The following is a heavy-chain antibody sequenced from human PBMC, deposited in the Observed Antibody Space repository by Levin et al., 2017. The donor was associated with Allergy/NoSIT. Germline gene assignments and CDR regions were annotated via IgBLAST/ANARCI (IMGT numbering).Heavy chain of an antibody. J-gene: IGHJ4*02. CDR3: ANPYGSGSYYFDY. D-gene: IGHD3-10*01. V-gene: IGHV3-23*01. CDR2: ISGSGGST. Sequence: GGSLRLSCAASGFTFSSYAMSWVRQAPGKGLEWVSAISGSGGSTYYADSVKGRFTISRDNSKNTLYLQMNSLRAEDTAVYYCANPYGSGSYYFDYWGQGTLVTVSS. CDR1: GFTFSSYA.